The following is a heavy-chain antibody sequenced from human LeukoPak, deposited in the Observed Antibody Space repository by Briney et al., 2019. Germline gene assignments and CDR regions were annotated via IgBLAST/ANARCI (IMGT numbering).Heavy chain of an antibody. CDR1: GFTFSNLW. D-gene: IGHD6-13*01. J-gene: IGHJ4*02. CDR3: ATSTAAAGTD. Sequence: PGGSLRFSCAASGFTFSNLWMSWVRQAPGKGLKWVANIKQDGSEKYYVDSVKGRFTISRDNAQNSLYLQMNSLRAEDTAIYYCATSTAAAGTDWGQGTLVTVSS. V-gene: IGHV3-7*03. CDR2: IKQDGSEK.